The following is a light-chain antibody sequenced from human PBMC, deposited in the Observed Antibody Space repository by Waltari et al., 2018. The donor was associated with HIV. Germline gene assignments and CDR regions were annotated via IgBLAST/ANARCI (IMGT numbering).Light chain of an antibody. CDR1: QSISFY. Sequence: DIQMTQSPSSLAASVGDTITIACRASQSISFYLHWYQVKPGKVPKLLISRASHLESGAPSRFTGSGSGTDFTLTLNSLQPEDFATYYCQQSYSPPLNFGPWTEVEVK. V-gene: IGKV1-39*01. J-gene: IGKJ3*01. CDR3: QQSYSPPLN. CDR2: RAS.